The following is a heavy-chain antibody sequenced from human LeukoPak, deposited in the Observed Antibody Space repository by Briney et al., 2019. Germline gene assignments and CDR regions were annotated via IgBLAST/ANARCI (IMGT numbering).Heavy chain of an antibody. CDR3: ARDGDYGDYYWFDP. CDR1: GYTFTGYY. V-gene: IGHV1-2*02. J-gene: IGHJ5*02. CDR2: INPNSGGT. Sequence: ASVKVSCKASGYTFTGYYMHWVRQAPGQGLEWMGWINPNSGGTNYAQKFQGRVTMTRDTSISTAHMELSRLRSDDTAVYYCARDGDYGDYYWFDPWGQGTLVTVSS. D-gene: IGHD4-17*01.